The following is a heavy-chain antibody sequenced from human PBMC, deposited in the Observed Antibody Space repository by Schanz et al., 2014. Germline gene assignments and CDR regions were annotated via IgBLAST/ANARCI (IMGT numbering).Heavy chain of an antibody. J-gene: IGHJ4*02. Sequence: EADLVESGGGLIQRGESLRLSCAASGFTISSYSMNWVRQAPGKGLEWVSVIYSGIGAYYADSVKDRFTVSRDNSKNTLYLQMNSLRAEDTAVYYCAKDLLYGAPMPLKHLDYWGQGTLVTVSS. V-gene: IGHV3-66*01. CDR2: IYSGIGA. CDR3: AKDLLYGAPMPLKHLDY. CDR1: GFTISSYS. D-gene: IGHD2-2*01.